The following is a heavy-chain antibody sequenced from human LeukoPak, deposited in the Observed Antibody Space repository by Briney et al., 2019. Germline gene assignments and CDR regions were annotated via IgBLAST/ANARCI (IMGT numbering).Heavy chain of an antibody. D-gene: IGHD3-9*01. V-gene: IGHV4-39*07. CDR3: ARELRYFDWLPHAFDI. J-gene: IGHJ3*02. CDR1: DGSIINNNHY. CDR2: ISYSGST. Sequence: SETLSLTCTVSDGSIINNNHYWGWPRQPPGTGLEWIGSISYSGSTYYNPSLKSRVTISVDTSKNQFSLKLSSVTAADTAVYYCARELRYFDWLPHAFDIWGQGTMVTVSS.